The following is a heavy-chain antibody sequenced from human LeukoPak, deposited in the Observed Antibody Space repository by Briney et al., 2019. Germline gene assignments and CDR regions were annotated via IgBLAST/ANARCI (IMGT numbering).Heavy chain of an antibody. CDR3: VKAGDFWSGNHYGMDV. V-gene: IGHV3-64D*09. D-gene: IGHD3-3*01. CDR2: INSRGSST. Sequence: GGSLRLSCSASGFTFSNSAMYWVRQAPGKGLEYVSTINSRGSSTYYADSMKGRFTISRDNSKNTLYLQMSRLRAVDTAVYYCVKAGDFWSGNHYGMDVWGQGTTVTVSS. J-gene: IGHJ6*02. CDR1: GFTFSNSA.